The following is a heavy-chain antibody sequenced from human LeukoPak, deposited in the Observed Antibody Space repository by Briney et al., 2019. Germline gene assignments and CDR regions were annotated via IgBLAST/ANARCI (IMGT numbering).Heavy chain of an antibody. V-gene: IGHV1-18*01. J-gene: IGHJ4*02. CDR3: ARDPPWSGYLSFDY. D-gene: IGHD3-3*01. Sequence: ASVKVSCKASGYTFTNYGIHWVRQAPGQGLEWMGWISAHRFNTNSAQKFQGRVTMTRDMSTTTVYMELSRLRSDDTAVYYCARDPPWSGYLSFDYWGQGTLVTVSS. CDR1: GYTFTNYG. CDR2: ISAHRFNT.